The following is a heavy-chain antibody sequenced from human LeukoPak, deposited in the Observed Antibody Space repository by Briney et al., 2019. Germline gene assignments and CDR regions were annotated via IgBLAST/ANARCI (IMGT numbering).Heavy chain of an antibody. D-gene: IGHD3-22*01. CDR2: ISYDGSNK. CDR3: ARVTGYMIEDYFDY. V-gene: IGHV3-30*04. CDR1: GFTFSSYA. Sequence: GGSLRLSCAASGFTFSSYAMHWVRQAPGKGLEWVAVISYDGSNKYYADSVKGRFTISRDNSKNTLYLQMNSLRAEDTAVYYCARVTGYMIEDYFDYWGQGTLVTVSS. J-gene: IGHJ4*02.